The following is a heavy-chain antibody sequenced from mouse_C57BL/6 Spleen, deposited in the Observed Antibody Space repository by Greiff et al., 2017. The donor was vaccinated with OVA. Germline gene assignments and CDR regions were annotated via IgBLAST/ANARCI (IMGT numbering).Heavy chain of an antibody. J-gene: IGHJ2*01. Sequence: EVKLVESGGGLVKPGGSLKLSCAASGFTFSDYGMHWVRQAPEKGLEWVAYISSGSSTIYYADPVKGRFTIPRDNAKNTLFLQMTSLRSEDTAMYYCARGITTVVAPDYWGQGTTLTVSS. D-gene: IGHD1-1*01. CDR2: ISSGSSTI. CDR3: ARGITTVVAPDY. V-gene: IGHV5-17*01. CDR1: GFTFSDYG.